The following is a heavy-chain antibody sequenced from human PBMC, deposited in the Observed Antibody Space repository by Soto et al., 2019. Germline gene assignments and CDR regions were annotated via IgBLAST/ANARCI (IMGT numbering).Heavy chain of an antibody. D-gene: IGHD6-19*01. CDR3: ARSVVHQWLVHDAFDI. Sequence: SETLSLTCTVSGGSISSSYWSWIRQPPGNGLEWIAYVYYSGTTNYNPPLESRVTISIDTSTNQFSLRLTSVTAADTAVYYCARSVVHQWLVHDAFDIWGQGTLVTVSS. J-gene: IGHJ3*02. CDR1: GGSISSSY. V-gene: IGHV4-59*01. CDR2: VYYSGTT.